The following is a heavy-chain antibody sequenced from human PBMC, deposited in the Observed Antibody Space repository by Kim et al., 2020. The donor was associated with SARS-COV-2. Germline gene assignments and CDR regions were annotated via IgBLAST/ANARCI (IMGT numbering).Heavy chain of an antibody. V-gene: IGHV4-59*13. CDR2: IYYSGST. D-gene: IGHD2-21*02. CDR1: GGSISSYY. CDR3: ARDSFGGNSDFYYYYYGMDV. Sequence: SETLSLTCTVSGGSISSYYWSWIRQPPGKGLEWIGYIYYSGSTNYNPSLKSRVTISVDTSKNQFSLKLSSVTAADTAVYYCARDSFGGNSDFYYYYYGMDVWGQGTTVTVSS. J-gene: IGHJ6*02.